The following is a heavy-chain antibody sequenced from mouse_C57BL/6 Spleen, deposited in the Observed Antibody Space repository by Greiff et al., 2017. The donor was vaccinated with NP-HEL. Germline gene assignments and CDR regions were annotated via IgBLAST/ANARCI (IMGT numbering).Heavy chain of an antibody. D-gene: IGHD3-2*02. J-gene: IGHJ3*01. CDR2: IDPETGGT. CDR1: GYTFTDYE. Sequence: QVQLQQSGAELVRPGASVTLSCKASGYTFTDYEMHWVKQTPVHGLEWIGAIDPETGGTAYNQKFKGKAILTADKSSSTAYMELRSLTSEDSAVYYCTRAAAQAIGAYWGQGTLVTVSA. CDR3: TRAAAQAIGAY. V-gene: IGHV1-15*01.